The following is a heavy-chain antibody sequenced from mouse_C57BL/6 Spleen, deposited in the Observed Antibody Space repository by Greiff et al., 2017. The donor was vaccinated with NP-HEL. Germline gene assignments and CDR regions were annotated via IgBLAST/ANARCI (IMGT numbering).Heavy chain of an antibody. V-gene: IGHV1-42*01. D-gene: IGHD4-1*01. CDR3: ARGGTNSYYFDY. J-gene: IGHJ2*01. CDR2: INPSTGGT. CDR1: GYSFTGYY. Sequence: VQLQQSGPELVKPGASVKISCKASGYSFTGYYMNWVKQSPEKSLEWIGEINPSTGGTTYNQKFKAKATLTVDKSSSTAYMQLKSLTSEDSAVNYCARGGTNSYYFDYWGQGTTLTVSS.